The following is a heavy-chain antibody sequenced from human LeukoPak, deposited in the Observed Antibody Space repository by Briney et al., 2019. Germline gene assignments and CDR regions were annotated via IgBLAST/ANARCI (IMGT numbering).Heavy chain of an antibody. J-gene: IGHJ4*02. CDR3: AGRGGLGLRHFDY. CDR1: GYRFTSYW. Sequence: GASLQISCQGSGYRFTSYWIGWVRQMPGKGLEWMGVIYPGDSDTRYSPSFQGQVTISADKSISTAYLQWSSLKASDTAMYYCAGRGGLGLRHFDYWGQGTLVTVSS. CDR2: IYPGDSDT. D-gene: IGHD1-7*01. V-gene: IGHV5-51*01.